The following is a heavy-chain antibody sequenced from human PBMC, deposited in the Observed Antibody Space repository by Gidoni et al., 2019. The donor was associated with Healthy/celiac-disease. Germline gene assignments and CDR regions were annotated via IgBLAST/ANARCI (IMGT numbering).Heavy chain of an antibody. J-gene: IGHJ4*02. CDR3: ARGSTTGTTTFDY. CDR1: GGSFSGYY. D-gene: IGHD1-1*01. V-gene: IGHV4-34*01. CDR2: INHSGST. Sequence: QVQLQQWCAGLLKPSETLSLTCAVYGGSFSGYYWSWIRQPPGKGLEWIGEINHSGSTNYNPSLKSRVTISVDTSKNQFSLKLSSVTAADTAVYYCARGSTTGTTTFDYWGQGTLVTVSS.